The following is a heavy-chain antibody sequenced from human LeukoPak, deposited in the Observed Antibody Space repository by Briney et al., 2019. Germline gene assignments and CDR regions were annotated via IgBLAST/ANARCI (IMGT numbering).Heavy chain of an antibody. CDR3: ARSSWGYAFDI. V-gene: IGHV4-59*01. CDR1: GGSISSYY. CDR2: IYYSGST. J-gene: IGHJ3*02. D-gene: IGHD3-16*01. Sequence: SEALSLTCTVSGGSISSYYWSWIWQPPGKGLEWIGYIYYSGSTNYNPSLKSRVTISVNTSKNQFSLKLSSVTAADTAVFYCARSSWGYAFDIWGQGTMVTVSS.